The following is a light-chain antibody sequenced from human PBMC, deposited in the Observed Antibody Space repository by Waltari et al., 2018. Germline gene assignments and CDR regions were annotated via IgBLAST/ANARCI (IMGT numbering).Light chain of an antibody. CDR1: SSDVGGYNY. V-gene: IGLV2-11*01. Sequence: QSALTQPRSVSGSPGQSVTISCTGTSSDVGGYNYVSWYQQHPGKAPKLIIYYASKRPSGVPDRFSGSKPANPASLTIFGLQAEDEADYYFCSYAGSYPVVFGGGTKLTVL. CDR3: CSYAGSYPVV. J-gene: IGLJ2*01. CDR2: YAS.